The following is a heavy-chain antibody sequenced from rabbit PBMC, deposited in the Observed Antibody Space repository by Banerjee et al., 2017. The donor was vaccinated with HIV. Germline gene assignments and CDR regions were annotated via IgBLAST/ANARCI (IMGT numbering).Heavy chain of an antibody. CDR2: IYTGSGAT. CDR1: GFDFSTYG. Sequence: QEQLVESGGGLVQPGGSLTLSCKASGFDFSTYGVSWVRQAPGKGLEWIGCIYTGSGATYYASWVNGRFTISRRTSLNTVDLKMTSLTAADTATYFCARDGLYYGMDLWGQGTLVTV. J-gene: IGHJ6*01. CDR3: ARDGLYYGMDL. V-gene: IGHV1S47*01.